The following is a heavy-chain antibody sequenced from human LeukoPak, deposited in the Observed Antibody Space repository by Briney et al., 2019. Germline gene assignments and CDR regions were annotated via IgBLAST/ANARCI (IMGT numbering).Heavy chain of an antibody. V-gene: IGHV3-23*01. CDR1: GFTFSDYA. D-gene: IGHD4-11*01. CDR3: AKERLDYYFDY. CDR2: ISGTGGTT. Sequence: GGSLRLSCAASGFTFSDYAMTWVRQAPGKGLEWVSVISGTGGTTYYADSVKGQFTVSRDNSQNTLYLQMNSLRAEDTAVYYCAKERLDYYFDYWGQGTLVTVSS. J-gene: IGHJ4*02.